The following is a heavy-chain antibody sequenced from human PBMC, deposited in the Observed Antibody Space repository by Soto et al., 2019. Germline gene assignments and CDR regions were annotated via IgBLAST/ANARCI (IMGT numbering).Heavy chain of an antibody. V-gene: IGHV3-66*01. CDR2: FYSGGST. Sequence: GGSLRLSCAASGFTVSSNYMSWVRQAPGKGLEWVSVFYSGGSTYYADSVKGRFTISRDNSKNTLYLQMNSLRAEDTAVYYCARSQGYCSGGSCSLEYFYHWGQGTQVTVSS. CDR3: ARSQGYCSGGSCSLEYFYH. J-gene: IGHJ1*01. D-gene: IGHD2-15*01. CDR1: GFTVSSNY.